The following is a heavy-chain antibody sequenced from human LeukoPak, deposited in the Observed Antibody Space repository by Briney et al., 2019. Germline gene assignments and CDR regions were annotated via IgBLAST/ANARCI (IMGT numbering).Heavy chain of an antibody. CDR1: GGSFSGYY. Sequence: PSETLSLTCAVYGGSFSGYYWSWIRQPPGKGLEWIGEINHSGSTNYNPSLKGRVTISVDTSKNQFSLKLSSVTAADTAVYYCARLMRGYYYDSSGSYSTKPNYYFDYWGQGTLVTVSS. CDR3: ARLMRGYYYDSSGSYSTKPNYYFDY. CDR2: INHSGST. J-gene: IGHJ4*02. D-gene: IGHD3-22*01. V-gene: IGHV4-34*01.